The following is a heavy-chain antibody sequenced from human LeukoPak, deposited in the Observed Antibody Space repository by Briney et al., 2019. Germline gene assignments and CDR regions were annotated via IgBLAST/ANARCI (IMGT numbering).Heavy chain of an antibody. CDR1: GDSISSSSYY. V-gene: IGHV4-39*01. CDR2: IYYSGTT. J-gene: IGHJ4*02. CDR3: AGGVCSTSCYVGY. Sequence: ASETLSLTCTVSGDSISSSSYYWAWIRQPPGKGLEWIGSIYYSGTTYYNPSLKSRVTISVDTSKNQFSLKVSSVTAADTAVYYCAGGVCSTSCYVGYWGQGTLVTVSS. D-gene: IGHD2-2*01.